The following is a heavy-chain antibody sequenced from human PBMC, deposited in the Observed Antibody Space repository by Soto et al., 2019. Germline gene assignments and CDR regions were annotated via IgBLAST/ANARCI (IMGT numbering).Heavy chain of an antibody. D-gene: IGHD2-15*01. Sequence: QITLKESGPTLVKPTQPLTLTCTFSGFSLSTSGVGVGWIRQPPGKALEWLALIYWDDDKRYSPSLKSRLTTTKATXXXQXXLTMTDMDPVATATYYCSHRPSNCSGGSCYSGFDYWGQGTLVTVSS. V-gene: IGHV2-5*02. CDR2: IYWDDDK. CDR3: SHRPSNCSGGSCYSGFDY. J-gene: IGHJ4*02. CDR1: GFSLSTSGVG.